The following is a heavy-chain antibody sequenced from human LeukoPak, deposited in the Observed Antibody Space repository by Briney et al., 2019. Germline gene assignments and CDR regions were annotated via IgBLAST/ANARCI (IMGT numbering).Heavy chain of an antibody. Sequence: GGSLRLSCAASGFXFSNYDMHWVRQCPGKGREWVAITVYDGTNKYYADSVKGRFTISRDNSNNILYLQMNSLRAEDTALYYCAREKDGMDVWGQGTTVTVSS. V-gene: IGHV3-33*05. CDR3: AREKDGMDV. CDR1: GFXFSNYD. CDR2: TVYDGTNK. J-gene: IGHJ6*01.